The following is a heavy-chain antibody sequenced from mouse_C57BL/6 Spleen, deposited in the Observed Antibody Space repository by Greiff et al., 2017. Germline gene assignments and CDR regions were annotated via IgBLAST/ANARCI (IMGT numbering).Heavy chain of an antibody. CDR1: GYAFSSSW. Sequence: LVESGASVKISCKASGYAFSSSWMNWVKQRPGKGLEWIGRIYPGDGDTNYNGKFKGKATLTADKSSSTAYMQLSSLTSEDSAVYFCAREDGNLDYWGQGTTLTVSS. J-gene: IGHJ2*01. CDR2: IYPGDGDT. V-gene: IGHV1-82*01. CDR3: AREDGNLDY. D-gene: IGHD2-1*01.